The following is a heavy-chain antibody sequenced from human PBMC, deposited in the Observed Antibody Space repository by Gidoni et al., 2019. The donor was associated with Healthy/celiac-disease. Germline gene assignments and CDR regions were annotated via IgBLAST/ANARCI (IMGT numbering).Heavy chain of an antibody. CDR3: ATGYRGGIPRESTMVRGVIVY. Sequence: QVQLVQSGAEVTKPGASVKVSCKVSGYTLTELSMHWVRQSPGKGLEWMGGFDPEDGETTYAQKFQGRVTMTEDTSTDTAYMELSSLRSEDTAVYYCATGYRGGIPRESTMVRGVIVYWGQGTLVTVSS. CDR2: FDPEDGET. V-gene: IGHV1-24*01. D-gene: IGHD3-10*01. J-gene: IGHJ4*02. CDR1: GYTLTELS.